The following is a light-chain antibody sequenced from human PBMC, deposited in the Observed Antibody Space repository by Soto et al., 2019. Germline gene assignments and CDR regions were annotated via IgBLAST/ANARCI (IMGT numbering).Light chain of an antibody. CDR1: SGSIASNY. J-gene: IGLJ2*01. V-gene: IGLV6-57*02. CDR2: KDD. Sequence: NFMLTQPHSVSESPGKTVTISCTGSSGSIASNYVQWYQQRPGSAPTTVIYKDDQRPSGVPDRFSGSIDSSSNSASLTISGLKTEDGADYYCQSYDSRNHVVFGGGTKLTVL. CDR3: QSYDSRNHVV.